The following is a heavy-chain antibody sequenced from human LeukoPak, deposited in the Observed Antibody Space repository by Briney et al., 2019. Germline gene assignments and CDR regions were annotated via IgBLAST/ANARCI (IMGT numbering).Heavy chain of an antibody. CDR3: ARHTNCYDRNTYYNPSGGNWFDP. D-gene: IGHD3-22*01. Sequence: GGSLRLSCAASGFTFSDYYMNWIRLVPGKGLEWISYISGIAGTTYYADSVQGRFTISRDNAKNLLYLQMNSLRAEDTGVYYCARHTNCYDRNTYYNPSGGNWFDPWGQGTLVTVSS. V-gene: IGHV3-11*04. CDR2: ISGIAGTT. J-gene: IGHJ5*02. CDR1: GFTFSDYY.